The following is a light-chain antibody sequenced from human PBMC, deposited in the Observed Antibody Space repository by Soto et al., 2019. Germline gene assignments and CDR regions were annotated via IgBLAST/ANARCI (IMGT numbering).Light chain of an antibody. CDR3: QQGFNTPNT. Sequence: DLQMTQSPSSLSASVGDRDTITCRASQSINNCLNWYQQKPGKAPKLLIYAASSLQSGVPSRFSGSGSGTHFTLTISSLQPEDFATYYCQQGFNTPNTFGPGTKVDIK. J-gene: IGKJ3*01. V-gene: IGKV1-39*01. CDR2: AAS. CDR1: QSINNC.